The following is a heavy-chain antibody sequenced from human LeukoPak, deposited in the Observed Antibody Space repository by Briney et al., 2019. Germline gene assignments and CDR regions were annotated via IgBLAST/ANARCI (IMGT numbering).Heavy chain of an antibody. CDR1: GFTFSSYA. CDR2: ISGSGGST. V-gene: IGHV3-23*01. D-gene: IGHD3-3*01. J-gene: IGHJ4*02. Sequence: GGSLRLSCAASGFTFSSYAMSWVRQAPGKGLEWVSAISGSGGSTYYADSVKGRFTISRDNSKNTLYLQMNSLGAEDTAVYYCAKDPRYDFWSGYSRFEYWGQGTLVTVSS. CDR3: AKDPRYDFWSGYSRFEY.